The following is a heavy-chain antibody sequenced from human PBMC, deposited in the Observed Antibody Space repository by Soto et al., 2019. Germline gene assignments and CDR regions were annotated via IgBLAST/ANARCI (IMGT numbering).Heavy chain of an antibody. J-gene: IGHJ6*02. CDR3: AKDHVGYYNGMDV. CDR1: GFTFSSYG. Sequence: QVQLVESGGGVVQPGTSLRLSCAASGFTFSSYGMHWVRQAPGKGLEWVAVISYNGGKKYYGDSMKGRFTISRDNSEKMMYLQMNRLRAEDTAVYYCAKDHVGYYNGMDVWGQGTTVTVSS. V-gene: IGHV3-30*18. CDR2: ISYNGGKK. D-gene: IGHD3-10*01.